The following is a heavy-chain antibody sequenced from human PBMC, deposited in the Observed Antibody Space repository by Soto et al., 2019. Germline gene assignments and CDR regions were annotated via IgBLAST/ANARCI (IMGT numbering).Heavy chain of an antibody. CDR3: ARPIQYYFDTSAQSAWFDP. CDR2: IIPIFSTP. J-gene: IGHJ5*02. CDR1: GGTFGSYA. Sequence: QVQLVQAGAEVKKPGSSVKVSCKTSGGTFGSYAISWVRQAPGQGLEWMGGIIPIFSTPNYAQKFQGRVTITADESTRTAYMELSSLRYEDTAVYYCARPIQYYFDTSAQSAWFDPWGQGTLVTVSS. D-gene: IGHD3-22*01. V-gene: IGHV1-69*12.